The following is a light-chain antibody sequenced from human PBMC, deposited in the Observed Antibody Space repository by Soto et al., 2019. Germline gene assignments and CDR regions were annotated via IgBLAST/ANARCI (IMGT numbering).Light chain of an antibody. J-gene: IGKJ4*01. CDR2: KAS. V-gene: IGKV1-5*03. CDR1: QSISTW. CDR3: QQYNTYPLT. Sequence: DIQMTQSPSALSASVGDRVTITCRASQSISTWLAWYQQKPGNAPKLLIYKASSLEGGVPSRFSGSGSGTEFNITISSLQPDDFATYYCQQYNTYPLTFGGGTTVDTK.